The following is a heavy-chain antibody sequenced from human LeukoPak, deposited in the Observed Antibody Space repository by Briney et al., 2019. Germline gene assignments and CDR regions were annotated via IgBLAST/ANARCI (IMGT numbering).Heavy chain of an antibody. Sequence: SETLSLTCTVSGGSISSYYWSWIRQPPGKGLEWIGEINHSGSTNYNPSLKSRVTISVDTSKNQFSLKLSSVTAADTAVYYCARAVDTGFDYWGQGTLVTVSS. J-gene: IGHJ4*02. V-gene: IGHV4-34*01. D-gene: IGHD5-18*01. CDR1: GGSISSYY. CDR2: INHSGST. CDR3: ARAVDTGFDY.